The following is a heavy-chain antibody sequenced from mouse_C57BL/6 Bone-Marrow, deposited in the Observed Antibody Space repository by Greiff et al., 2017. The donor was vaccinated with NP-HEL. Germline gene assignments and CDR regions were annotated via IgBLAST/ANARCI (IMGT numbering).Heavy chain of an antibody. CDR1: GYTFTSYW. V-gene: IGHV1-61*01. D-gene: IGHD1-1*01. Sequence: VQLQQPGAELVRPGSSVKLSCKASGYTFTSYWMDWVKQRPGQGLEWIGNIYPSDSETHYNQKFKDKATLTVDKSSSTAYMQLSSLTSEDSAVYYCARPSYYYGSSFLRYFGVWGTGTTVTVSS. CDR3: ARPSYYYGSSFLRYFGV. CDR2: IYPSDSET. J-gene: IGHJ1*03.